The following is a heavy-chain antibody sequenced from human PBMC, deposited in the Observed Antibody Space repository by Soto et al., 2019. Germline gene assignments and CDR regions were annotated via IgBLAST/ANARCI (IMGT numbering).Heavy chain of an antibody. CDR2: ISYDGNSK. V-gene: IGHV3-30*03. J-gene: IGHJ4*02. CDR3: AMRVGATDY. CDR1: GFTFYTSA. Sequence: QVQLVESGEGVVQPGRSLGLSCAASGFTFYTSALHWVRQAPGKGVEWVTCISYDGNSKYYTDSVKGRSTISRDNSKNTLYLKMNSLRAEDTAVYYCAMRVGATDYWGQGTLVIVSS. D-gene: IGHD1-26*01.